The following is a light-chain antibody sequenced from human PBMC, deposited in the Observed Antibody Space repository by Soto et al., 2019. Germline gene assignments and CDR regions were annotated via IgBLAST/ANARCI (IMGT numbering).Light chain of an antibody. J-gene: IGKJ4*01. CDR2: GAS. CDR3: QQYNSWPQVT. Sequence: TLMTRSPATLSVSPGERDTLSCRASQSVNNKVAWYQQKPGQAPRLLIFGASTRATGIPARFSGSGSVTEFTLTISSLQSEDFAVYYCQQYNSWPQVTFGGGTKVDNK. CDR1: QSVNNK. V-gene: IGKV3-15*01.